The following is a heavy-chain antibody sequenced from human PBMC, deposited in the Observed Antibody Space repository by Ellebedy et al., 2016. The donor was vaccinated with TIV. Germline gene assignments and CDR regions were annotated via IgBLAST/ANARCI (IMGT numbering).Heavy chain of an antibody. CDR3: ARNLQYTKYGMDV. CDR1: GFSFSGFY. Sequence: GESLKISCFASGFSFSGFYMTWIRQAPGKGLEWIAYISNSGTYTKYADSVKGRFTISRDNAENSLYLEMNSLRADDTAVYYCARNLQYTKYGMDVWGQGTTVIVSS. V-gene: IGHV3-11*03. J-gene: IGHJ6*02. CDR2: ISNSGTYT. D-gene: IGHD5-24*01.